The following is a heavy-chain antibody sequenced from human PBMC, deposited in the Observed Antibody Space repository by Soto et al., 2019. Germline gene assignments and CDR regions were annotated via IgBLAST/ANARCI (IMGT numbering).Heavy chain of an antibody. D-gene: IGHD3-3*01. Sequence: GGSLRLSCAASGFTFSSYAMSWVRQAPGKGLEWVSAISGSGGSTYYADSVRGRFTISRDNSKNTLYLQMNSLRAEDTAVYYCAKGGDDFWSGYFLIQILGTYFDYWGQGTLVTVSS. V-gene: IGHV3-23*01. CDR1: GFTFSSYA. CDR2: ISGSGGST. CDR3: AKGGDDFWSGYFLIQILGTYFDY. J-gene: IGHJ4*02.